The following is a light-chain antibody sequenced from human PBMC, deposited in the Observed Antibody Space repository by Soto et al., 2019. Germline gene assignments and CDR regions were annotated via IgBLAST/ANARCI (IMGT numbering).Light chain of an antibody. Sequence: QSALTQPPSASGSPGQSVTISCTGTSSDVGGYKYVSWYQQHPGKAPKLMIFEVSRRPSGVPDRLSGSKSGNTASLTVSGLQAEDEADYYCSSYAGRNTWVFGGGTQLTVL. CDR3: SSYAGRNTWV. V-gene: IGLV2-8*01. J-gene: IGLJ3*02. CDR2: EVS. CDR1: SSDVGGYKY.